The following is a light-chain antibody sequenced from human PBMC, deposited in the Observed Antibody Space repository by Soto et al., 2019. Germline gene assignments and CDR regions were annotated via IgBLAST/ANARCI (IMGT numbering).Light chain of an antibody. CDR2: DVS. CDR1: SSDVGAYNY. V-gene: IGLV2-11*01. Sequence: QSVLTQPRSVSGSPGQSVTISCTGTSSDVGAYNYVSWYQQHSGKAPKFMIYDVSKRPSGVPDRFSGSKPGNTASLTISGLQAEDEADYYCCSYAGTYSYVFGTGTKVTVL. CDR3: CSYAGTYSYV. J-gene: IGLJ1*01.